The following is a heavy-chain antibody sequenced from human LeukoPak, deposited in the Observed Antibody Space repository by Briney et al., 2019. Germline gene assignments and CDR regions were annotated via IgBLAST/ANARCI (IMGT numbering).Heavy chain of an antibody. Sequence: SETLSLTCTVSGGSISSSSYYWGWIRQPPGKGLEWIGSIYYSGSTNYNPSLKSRVTISVDTSKNQFSLKLSSVTAADTAVYYCARVLAYCGGDCPDYFDYWGQGTLVTVSS. CDR1: GGSISSSSYY. CDR3: ARVLAYCGGDCPDYFDY. V-gene: IGHV4-39*07. CDR2: IYYSGST. J-gene: IGHJ4*02. D-gene: IGHD2-21*02.